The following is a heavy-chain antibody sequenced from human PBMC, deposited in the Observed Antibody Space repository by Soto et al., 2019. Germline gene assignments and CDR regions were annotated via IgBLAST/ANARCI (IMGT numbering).Heavy chain of an antibody. Sequence: SETLSLTCTASGGSISSYYWSWIRQPPGKGLEWIGYIYYSGSTNYNPSLKSRVTISVDKSKNQFSLKLSSVTAADTAVYYCARVGSYPYFDYWGQGTLVTVSS. CDR2: IYYSGST. D-gene: IGHD1-26*01. V-gene: IGHV4-59*12. CDR3: ARVGSYPYFDY. J-gene: IGHJ4*02. CDR1: GGSISSYY.